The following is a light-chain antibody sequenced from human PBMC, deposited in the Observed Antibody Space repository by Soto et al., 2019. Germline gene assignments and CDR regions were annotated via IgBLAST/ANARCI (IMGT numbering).Light chain of an antibody. V-gene: IGKV1-12*01. CDR1: QGISNW. CDR3: QQANSFPLT. Sequence: DIQMTQSPSSVSASVGDRVSSTCRASQGISNWLAWYQQKPGRAPKLLIYTGSSLQSGVPSRFSGTGSGTDFTLTISSPQPEDVATYYCQQANSFPLTFGGGTKVEIK. CDR2: TGS. J-gene: IGKJ4*02.